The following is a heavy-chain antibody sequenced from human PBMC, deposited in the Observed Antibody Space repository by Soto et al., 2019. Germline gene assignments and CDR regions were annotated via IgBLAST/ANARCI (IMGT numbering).Heavy chain of an antibody. CDR1: GFTFSSYA. Sequence: GGSLRLSCAASGFTFSSYAMSWVRQAPGKGLEWVSAISASGGSTYYADSVKGRFTISRDNSKNTLYLQMNSLRAEDTAVYYCAKAGGYDYVPSDYWGQGTLVTVSS. CDR2: ISASGGST. D-gene: IGHD5-12*01. CDR3: AKAGGYDYVPSDY. V-gene: IGHV3-23*01. J-gene: IGHJ4*02.